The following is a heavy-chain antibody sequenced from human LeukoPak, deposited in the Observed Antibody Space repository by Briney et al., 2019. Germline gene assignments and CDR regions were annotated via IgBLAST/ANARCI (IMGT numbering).Heavy chain of an antibody. V-gene: IGHV3-23*01. CDR2: ISGSGGST. Sequence: GGSLRLSCAASGFTFSSYEMNWVRRAPGKGLEWVSAISGSGGSTYYADSVKGRFTISRDNSKNTLYLQMNSLRAEDTAVYYCARDYGSGSLFDYWGQGTLVTVSS. CDR3: ARDYGSGSLFDY. J-gene: IGHJ4*02. D-gene: IGHD1-26*01. CDR1: GFTFSSYE.